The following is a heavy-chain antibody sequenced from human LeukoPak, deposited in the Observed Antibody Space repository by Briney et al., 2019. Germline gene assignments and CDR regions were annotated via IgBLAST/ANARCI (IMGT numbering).Heavy chain of an antibody. CDR3: ARIGYYYGSGSYYDFDY. CDR2: INPNSGGT. Sequence: ASVKVSCKSSGYTFTGYYMHWVRQAPGQGLEWMGWINPNSGGTNYAQKFQGRVTMTRDTSISTAYMELSRLRADDTAVYYCARIGYYYGSGSYYDFDYWGQGTLVTVSS. J-gene: IGHJ4*02. CDR1: GYTFTGYY. D-gene: IGHD3-10*01. V-gene: IGHV1-2*02.